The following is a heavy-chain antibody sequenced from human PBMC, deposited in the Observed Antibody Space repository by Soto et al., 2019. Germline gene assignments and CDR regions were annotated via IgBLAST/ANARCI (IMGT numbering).Heavy chain of an antibody. D-gene: IGHD2-2*01. CDR3: ARLQGYCIDTRCXXXYXXDV. CDR1: GGSISSGDYY. Sequence: SETLSLTCTVSGGSISSGDYYWSWIRQPPGKGLEWIGYIYYSGSTYYNPSLKSRVTISVDTSKNQFSLKLSSVTAADTAVYYCARLQGYCIDTRCXXXYXXDVWGXGTTVTXXS. V-gene: IGHV4-30-4*01. J-gene: IGHJ6*04. CDR2: IYYSGST.